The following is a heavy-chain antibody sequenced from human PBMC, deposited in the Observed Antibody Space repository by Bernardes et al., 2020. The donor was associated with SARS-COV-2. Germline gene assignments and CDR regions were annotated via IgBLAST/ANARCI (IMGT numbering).Heavy chain of an antibody. CDR1: GYTFTGFY. CDR2: INPNSGDT. V-gene: IGHV1-2*04. CDR3: ARGVWHKSGWRETSYFFDF. Sequence: ASVKVSCKASGYTFTGFYIHWVRQAPGQGLEWMGWINPNSGDTNYAQNFQDWVTMTTDTSISTAYIALSDLKSDDTAVYYCARGVWHKSGWRETSYFFDFWGQGTLVTVSS. D-gene: IGHD6-19*01. J-gene: IGHJ4*02.